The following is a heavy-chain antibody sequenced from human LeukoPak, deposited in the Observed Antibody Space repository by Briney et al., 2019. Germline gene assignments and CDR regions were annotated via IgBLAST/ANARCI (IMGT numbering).Heavy chain of an antibody. J-gene: IGHJ2*01. D-gene: IGHD1-26*01. CDR2: ISGSGGST. CDR3: AKVMRELPYWYFDL. CDR1: GLTFSSYA. V-gene: IGHV3-23*01. Sequence: GGSLRLSCAASGLTFSSYAMSWVRQAPGKGLEWVSAISGSGGSTYYADSVKGRFTISRDNSKNTLYLQMNSLRAEDTAVYYCAKVMRELPYWYFDLWGRGTLVTVSS.